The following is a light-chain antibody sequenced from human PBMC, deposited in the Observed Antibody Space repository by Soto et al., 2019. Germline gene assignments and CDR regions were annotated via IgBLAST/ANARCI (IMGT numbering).Light chain of an antibody. J-gene: IGKJ5*01. V-gene: IGKV3-20*01. CDR3: QQYGSLIT. CDR1: QSVSSSY. CDR2: DAS. Sequence: IVLTQSPGTLSLSPWERATLSCRASQSVSSSYLAWYQQKPGQAPRLLIYDASNRATGIPARFSGSGSGTDFTLTISSLEPEDFAVYYCQQYGSLITFGQGTRLEIK.